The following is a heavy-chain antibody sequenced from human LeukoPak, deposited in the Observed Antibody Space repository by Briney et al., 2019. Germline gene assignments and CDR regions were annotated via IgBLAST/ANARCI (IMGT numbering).Heavy chain of an antibody. CDR3: ARSLAYCGGDCYSENYYYYYMDV. CDR1: GGTFSSYA. J-gene: IGHJ6*03. D-gene: IGHD2-21*02. V-gene: IGHV1-69*06. Sequence: SVKVSCKASGGTFSSYAISWVRQAPGQGLEWMGGIIPIFGTANYAQKFQGRVTITADKSTSTAYMELSSLRSEDTAVYYCARSLAYCGGDCYSENYYYYYMDVWGKGTTVTVSS. CDR2: IIPIFGTA.